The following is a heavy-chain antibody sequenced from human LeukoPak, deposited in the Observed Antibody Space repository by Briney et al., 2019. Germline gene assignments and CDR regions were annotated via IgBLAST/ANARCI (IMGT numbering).Heavy chain of an antibody. CDR3: AGYYYDSSRGFDL. V-gene: IGHV3-20*04. CDR2: INWNGAWT. D-gene: IGHD3-22*01. CDR1: GFKFDDCG. J-gene: IGHJ5*02. Sequence: TGGSLRLSCAASGFKFDDCGMSWVRQAPGKGLEWVCDINWNGAWTGYADSVKGRFTISRDNAKNSLYLQMNSLRAEDTALYYCAGYYYDSSRGFDLWGQGTLVTVSA.